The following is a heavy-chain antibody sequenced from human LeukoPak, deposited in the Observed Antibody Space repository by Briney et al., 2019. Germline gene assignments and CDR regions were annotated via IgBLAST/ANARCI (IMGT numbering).Heavy chain of an antibody. D-gene: IGHD3-10*01. CDR2: IYYSGST. CDR1: GGSISSSSYY. Sequence: SETLSLTCTVSGGSISSSSYYWGWIRQPPGKGLEWIGSIYYSGSTYYNPSLKSRVTISVDTSKNQFSLKLSSVTAADTAVYYCARRSGSGSYRYYFDYWGQGTLVTVSS. J-gene: IGHJ4*02. V-gene: IGHV4-39*07. CDR3: ARRSGSGSYRYYFDY.